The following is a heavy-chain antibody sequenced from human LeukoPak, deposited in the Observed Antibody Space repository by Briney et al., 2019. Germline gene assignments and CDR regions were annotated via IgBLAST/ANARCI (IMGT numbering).Heavy chain of an antibody. CDR1: GYSFTNYW. CDR3: ARGVRQWFGELSPFYFDY. Sequence: TPGASLKISCEGSGYSFTNYWIGWVRQLPGKGLEWMGIIYPGDSDTRYSPSFQGQVTISADKSISTAYLQWSSLKASDTAMNYCARGVRQWFGELSPFYFDYWGQGALVTVSS. D-gene: IGHD3-10*01. J-gene: IGHJ4*02. V-gene: IGHV5-51*01. CDR2: IYPGDSDT.